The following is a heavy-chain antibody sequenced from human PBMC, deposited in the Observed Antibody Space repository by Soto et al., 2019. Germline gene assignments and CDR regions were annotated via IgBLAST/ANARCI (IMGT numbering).Heavy chain of an antibody. D-gene: IGHD3-10*01. Sequence: GGSLRLSNAASGVTFVDHGGHWVRQATGKGLEWVSCINTNRSRTGYADSVKGRFTISRDNAKNTLYLQLNSLGADDTAVYYCGAIKWSGGDYWGQGTLVTVSS. J-gene: IGHJ4*02. CDR1: GVTFVDHG. V-gene: IGHV3-74*01. CDR3: GAIKWSGGDY. CDR2: INTNRSRT.